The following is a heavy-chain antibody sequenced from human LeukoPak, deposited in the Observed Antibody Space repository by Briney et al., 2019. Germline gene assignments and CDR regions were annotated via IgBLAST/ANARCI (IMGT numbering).Heavy chain of an antibody. CDR2: INHSGST. V-gene: IGHV4-34*01. D-gene: IGHD6-13*01. CDR1: GGSFSGYY. J-gene: IGHJ1*01. CDR3: ARSAWASSSWDRAEYFQH. Sequence: SETLSLTCAVYGGSFSGYYRSWIRQPPGKGLEWIGEINHSGSTNYNPSLKSRVTISVDTSKNQFSLKLSSVTAADTAVYYCARSAWASSSWDRAEYFQHWGQGTLVTVSS.